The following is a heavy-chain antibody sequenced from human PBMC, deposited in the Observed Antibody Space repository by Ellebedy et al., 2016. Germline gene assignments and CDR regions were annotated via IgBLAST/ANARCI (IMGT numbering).Heavy chain of an antibody. V-gene: IGHV3-48*02. CDR3: TRAVTVTTFIDDYYYGMDV. Sequence: GESLKISCIVSGFTFTSYSMKWVRQTPGKGLEWVSYISPSSGSTIYYADSVKGRFTISRDNAKNSVYLQMNSLRDEDTAVYYCTRAVTVTTFIDDYYYGMDVWGQGTTVTVSS. CDR2: ISPSSGSTI. J-gene: IGHJ6*02. D-gene: IGHD4-17*01. CDR1: GFTFTSYS.